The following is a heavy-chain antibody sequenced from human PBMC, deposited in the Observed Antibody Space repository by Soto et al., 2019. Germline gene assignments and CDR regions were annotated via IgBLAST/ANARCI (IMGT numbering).Heavy chain of an antibody. Sequence: APGKGLEWVSSISSSSSYIYYADSVKGRFTISKDNAKNSLYLQMNSLRAEDTAVYYCARETYYDYIWGSYRYGSIDYWGQGTLVTVSS. CDR3: ARETYYDYIWGSYRYGSIDY. CDR2: ISSSSSYI. J-gene: IGHJ4*02. D-gene: IGHD3-16*02. V-gene: IGHV3-21*01.